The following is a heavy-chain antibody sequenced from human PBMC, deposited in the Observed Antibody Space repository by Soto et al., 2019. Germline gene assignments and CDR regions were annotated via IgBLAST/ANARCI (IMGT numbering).Heavy chain of an antibody. CDR2: ISYDGSNK. CDR3: ARIRDYSYGSTEDYYYGMDV. D-gene: IGHD5-18*01. CDR1: GFTFSSYA. J-gene: IGHJ6*02. V-gene: IGHV3-30-3*01. Sequence: GGSLRLSCAASGFTFSSYAMHWVRQAPGKGLEWVAVISYDGSNKYYADSVKGRFTISRDNSKNTLYLQMNSLRAEDTAVYYCARIRDYSYGSTEDYYYGMDVWGQGTTVTVSS.